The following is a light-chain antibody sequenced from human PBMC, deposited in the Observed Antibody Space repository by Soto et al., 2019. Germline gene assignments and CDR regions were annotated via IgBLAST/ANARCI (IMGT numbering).Light chain of an antibody. CDR3: SSCTIRRSVV. Sequence: QSVLTQPASVSGSPGQSITISCTGTSSDVGGYSYVYWYQQHPGKAPKLMIFEVSNRPSGVSHRFSGSKSGNSASLTISELQAEDEDYYYCSSCTIRRSVVFGGGTKVTVL. CDR1: SSDVGGYSY. CDR2: EVS. J-gene: IGLJ2*01. V-gene: IGLV2-14*01.